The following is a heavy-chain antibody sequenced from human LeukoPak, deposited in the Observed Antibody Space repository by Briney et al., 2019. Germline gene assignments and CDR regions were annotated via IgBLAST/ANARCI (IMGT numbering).Heavy chain of an antibody. CDR3: ASAAPISEYTYAYDY. CDR1: GFTFSGNY. Sequence: PGGSLRLSCAASGFTFSGNYMSWVRQAPGKGLEWVSVIYSSGSTYYADSVKGRFTISRDNSKNTLYLQMSSLRVEDTAVYFCASAAPISEYTYAYDYWGQGTLVTVSS. V-gene: IGHV3-53*01. J-gene: IGHJ4*02. CDR2: IYSSGST. D-gene: IGHD5-18*01.